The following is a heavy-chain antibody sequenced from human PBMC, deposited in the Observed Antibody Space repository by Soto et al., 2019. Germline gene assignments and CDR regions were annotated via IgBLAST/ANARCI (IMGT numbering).Heavy chain of an antibody. D-gene: IGHD7-27*01. Sequence: QVQLVESGGGVVQPGRSLRLSCAASGFTFSSYAMHWVRQAPGKGLEWVAVISYDGSNKYYADSVKGRFTISRDNSKNTLYLQMNSLRAEDTAVYYCARFGIELGFDYWGQGTLVTVSS. CDR3: ARFGIELGFDY. J-gene: IGHJ4*02. V-gene: IGHV3-30-3*01. CDR2: ISYDGSNK. CDR1: GFTFSSYA.